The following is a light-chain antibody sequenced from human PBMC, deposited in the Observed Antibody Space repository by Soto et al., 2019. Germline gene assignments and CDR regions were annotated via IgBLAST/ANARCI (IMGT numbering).Light chain of an antibody. CDR2: FNI. Sequence: QSVLTQPPSVSGAPGQRVTISCTGDSSNIGAGYDVHWYQHLPGTAPKLLIYFNIHRPSGVPDRFSGSKSGLSVSLVITGLQAEDEADYYCQSYDTSVSGRVFGGGTKVTV. CDR3: QSYDTSVSGRV. J-gene: IGLJ3*02. V-gene: IGLV1-40*01. CDR1: SSNIGAGYD.